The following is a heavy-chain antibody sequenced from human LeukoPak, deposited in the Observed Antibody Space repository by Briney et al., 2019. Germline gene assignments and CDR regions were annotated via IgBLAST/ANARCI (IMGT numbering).Heavy chain of an antibody. CDR2: ISSSSSYI. Sequence: GGSLRLSCAASGFTFSSYSMNWARQAPGKGLEWVSSISSSSSYIYYADSVKGRFTISRDNAKNSLYLQMSSLRVEDTAVYYCVRGSNWAFDYWGQGTLVTVSS. V-gene: IGHV3-21*04. J-gene: IGHJ4*02. CDR3: VRGSNWAFDY. D-gene: IGHD2-8*01. CDR1: GFTFSSYS.